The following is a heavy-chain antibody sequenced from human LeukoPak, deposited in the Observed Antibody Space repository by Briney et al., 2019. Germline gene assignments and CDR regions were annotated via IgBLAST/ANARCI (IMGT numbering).Heavy chain of an antibody. CDR1: GGSISSYY. CDR3: ARSLTPDYVGWFDP. Sequence: PSETLSLTCTVSGGSISSYYWSWIRQPPGKGLEWIGDIYYSGSTNYNPSLKSRVTISVDTSKNQFSLKLSSVTAADTAVYYCARSLTPDYVGWFDPWGQGTLVTVSS. J-gene: IGHJ5*02. CDR2: IYYSGST. V-gene: IGHV4-59*08. D-gene: IGHD4-17*01.